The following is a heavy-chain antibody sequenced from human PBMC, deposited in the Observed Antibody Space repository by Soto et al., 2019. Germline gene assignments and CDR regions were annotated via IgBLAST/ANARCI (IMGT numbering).Heavy chain of an antibody. V-gene: IGHV4-31*03. CDR2: IFYSGSA. D-gene: IGHD3-3*01. CDR3: ARDMSRYDSWSGYVSTTTWFDP. CDR1: GDSISSGGYY. J-gene: IGHJ5*02. Sequence: SETLSLTCIVSGDSISSGGYYWSWIRQHPVKGLEWIGYIFYSGSAFYNPSLKGRVTISVETSENRFSLRLNSVTAADTAVYYCARDMSRYDSWSGYVSTTTWFDPWGQGALVTVSS.